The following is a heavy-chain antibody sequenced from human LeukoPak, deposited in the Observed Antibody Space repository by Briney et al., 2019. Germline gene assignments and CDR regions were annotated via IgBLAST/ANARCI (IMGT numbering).Heavy chain of an antibody. CDR3: ARNPYCTNGVCYLSDNWFDP. D-gene: IGHD2-8*01. Sequence: ASVKVSCKASGYTFTSYGISWVRQAPGQGLEWMGWISAYNGNTNYAQKLQGRVTMTTDTSTSTAYMELRSLRSEDTAVYYCARNPYCTNGVCYLSDNWFDPWGQGTLVTVSS. CDR2: ISAYNGNT. CDR1: GYTFTSYG. V-gene: IGHV1-18*01. J-gene: IGHJ5*02.